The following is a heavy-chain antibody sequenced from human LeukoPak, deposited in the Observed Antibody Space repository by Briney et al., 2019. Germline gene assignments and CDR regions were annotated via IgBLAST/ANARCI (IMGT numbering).Heavy chain of an antibody. J-gene: IGHJ3*02. V-gene: IGHV4-4*02. CDR1: GGSISSSNW. D-gene: IGHD6-19*01. CDR3: ARRAVAVLSAFDI. Sequence: SETLSLTCAVSGGSISSSNWWSWVRPPPGKGLEWIGEIYHSGSTNYNPSLKSRVTISVDKSKNRFSLKLSSVTAADTAVYYCARRAVAVLSAFDIWGQGTMVTVSS. CDR2: IYHSGST.